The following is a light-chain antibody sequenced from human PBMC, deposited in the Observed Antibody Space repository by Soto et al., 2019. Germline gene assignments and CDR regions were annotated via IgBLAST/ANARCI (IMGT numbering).Light chain of an antibody. CDR2: GAS. Sequence: ETGLTQKPRTRALSPGRRATLSCRASQNVASRNLAWYQRKAGQARRLLLYGASSRAIHTPDRFSGSGSGKAVNLIIRRTQHADFAAYSSQQYPNWAPRTFAQGTKVDIK. CDR1: QNVASRN. J-gene: IGKJ1*01. CDR3: QQYPNWAPRT. V-gene: IGKV3D-15*01.